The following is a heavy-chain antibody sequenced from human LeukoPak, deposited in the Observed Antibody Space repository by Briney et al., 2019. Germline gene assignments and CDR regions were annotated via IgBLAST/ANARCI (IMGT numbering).Heavy chain of an antibody. CDR2: ISGSGGST. J-gene: IGHJ5*02. D-gene: IGHD2-2*01. CDR3: VKDRYCSSANCYVWGPYFDL. Sequence: GGSLRLSCAASGFTFNNYAMSWVRQAPGKGLEWVSGISGSGGSTYYADSVKGRFTVTRDNSKNTLYLQMNSLRAEDTAIYYCVKDRYCSSANCYVWGPYFDLWGQGTLVTVSS. CDR1: GFTFNNYA. V-gene: IGHV3-23*01.